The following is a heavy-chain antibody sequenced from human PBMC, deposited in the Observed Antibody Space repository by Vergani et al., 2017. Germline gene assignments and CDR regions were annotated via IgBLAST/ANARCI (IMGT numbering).Heavy chain of an antibody. Sequence: QVQLVESGGGVVQPGRSLRLSCAASGFTFSSYGMHWVRQAPGKGLEWVAVIWYDGSNKYYADSVKGRFTISRDNSKNTLYLQMNSLRAEDTAVYYCARGLLQCSSTSCYYYWGQGTLVTVSS. CDR1: GFTFSSYG. CDR2: IWYDGSNK. D-gene: IGHD2-2*01. CDR3: ARGLLQCSSTSCYYY. J-gene: IGHJ4*02. V-gene: IGHV3-33*01.